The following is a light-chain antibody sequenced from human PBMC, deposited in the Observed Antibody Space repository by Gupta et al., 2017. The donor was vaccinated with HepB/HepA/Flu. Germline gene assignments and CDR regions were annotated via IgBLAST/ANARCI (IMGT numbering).Light chain of an antibody. Sequence: DIVMTQPPHSLPVPRGERATINCKSSQSSLFTANNKNYLAWYQQKPGQPPKLLIYWASTRESGVPDRFSGSGSGTDFTLTIDSLQAEDVAVYYCQQYDSSPPTFGQGTKVEIK. CDR2: WAS. V-gene: IGKV4-1*01. CDR3: QQYDSSPPT. J-gene: IGKJ1*01. CDR1: QSSLFTANNKNY.